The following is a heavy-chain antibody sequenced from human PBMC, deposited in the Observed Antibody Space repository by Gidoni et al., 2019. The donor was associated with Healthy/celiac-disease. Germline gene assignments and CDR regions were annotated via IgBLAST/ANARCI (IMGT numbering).Heavy chain of an antibody. CDR3: ARDGSPMYSSSCPAGCNYFDY. Sequence: QVQLQESGPGLVKPSQTLSLTCTVSGGSISSGGYYWSWIRQHPGKGLEWIGYIYYSGSTYYNPSLKSRVTISVDTSKNQFSLKLSSVTAADTAVYYCARDGSPMYSSSCPAGCNYFDYWGQGTLVTVSS. CDR1: GGSISSGGYY. CDR2: IYYSGST. V-gene: IGHV4-31*03. J-gene: IGHJ4*02. D-gene: IGHD6-13*01.